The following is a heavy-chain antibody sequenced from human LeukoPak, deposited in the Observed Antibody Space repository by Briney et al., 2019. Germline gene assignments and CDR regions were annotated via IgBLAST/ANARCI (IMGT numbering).Heavy chain of an antibody. J-gene: IGHJ4*02. V-gene: IGHV4-34*01. Sequence: SETLSLTCPVYGGSFSGYYWSWIRQPPGKGLEWIGEIHHSGSTNYSPSLKSRVSISVDTSKNQFSLKLNSVTAADAAMYYCASHYSSGSYRYTGSFDSWGQGMLVNVSS. CDR3: ASHYSSGSYRYTGSFDS. CDR2: IHHSGST. D-gene: IGHD3-16*02. CDR1: GGSFSGYY.